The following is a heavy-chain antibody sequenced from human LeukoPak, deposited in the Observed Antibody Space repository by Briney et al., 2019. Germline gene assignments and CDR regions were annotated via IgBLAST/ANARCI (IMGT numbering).Heavy chain of an antibody. D-gene: IGHD2-21*02. CDR1: GFTFSSYS. CDR3: ARDYLYCGGDCFVDD. J-gene: IGHJ4*02. V-gene: IGHV3-21*01. CDR2: ISSSSKYI. Sequence: GGSLRLSCAAPGFTFSSYSMNWVRQAPGKGLEWVSSISSSSKYIYDADSVKGRFTVSRDNAKNSLYLQMNSLRAEDTAVYYCARDYLYCGGDCFVDDWGQGTLVTVSS.